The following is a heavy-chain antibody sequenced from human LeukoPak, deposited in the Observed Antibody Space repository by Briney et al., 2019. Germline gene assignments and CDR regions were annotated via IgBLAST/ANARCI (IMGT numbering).Heavy chain of an antibody. Sequence: SVKVSCKASGGTFSSYAISWVRQAPGQGLEWMGRIIPIFGTANYAQKFQGRVTITTDESTSTAYMELGSLRSEDTAVYYCARDRTDYYDGSGEFDYWGQGTLVTVSS. CDR1: GGTFSSYA. CDR2: IIPIFGTA. J-gene: IGHJ4*02. D-gene: IGHD3-22*01. CDR3: ARDRTDYYDGSGEFDY. V-gene: IGHV1-69*05.